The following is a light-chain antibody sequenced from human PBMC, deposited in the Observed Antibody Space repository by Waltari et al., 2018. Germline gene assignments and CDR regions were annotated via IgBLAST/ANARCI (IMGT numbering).Light chain of an antibody. CDR2: WAG. J-gene: IGKJ4*01. CDR1: QTVLYRSNNKNY. CDR3: QQYYSAPLT. V-gene: IGKV4-1*01. Sequence: DIVMTLSPDYLAVSLGERATINCKSNQTVLYRSNNKNYLAWYQQKPGQPPKLLIHWAGIRESGVPDRFSGSGSGTDFSLTISSLQAEDVAVYYCQQYYSAPLTFGGGTKVDIK.